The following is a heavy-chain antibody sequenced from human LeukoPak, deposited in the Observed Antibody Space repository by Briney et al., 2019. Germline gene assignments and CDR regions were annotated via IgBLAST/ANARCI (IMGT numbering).Heavy chain of an antibody. CDR3: ARLYYDSSGYYQICYFDY. V-gene: IGHV4-39*01. D-gene: IGHD3-22*01. CDR2: IYYSEST. CDR1: GGSISSSSYY. Sequence: SETLSLTCTVSGGSISSSSYYWGWIRQPPGKGLEWIGGIYYSESTYYNPSLKSRVTISVNTSKSQFFLNLSSVTAADTAVYYCARLYYDSSGYYQICYFDYWGQGTLVTVSS. J-gene: IGHJ4*02.